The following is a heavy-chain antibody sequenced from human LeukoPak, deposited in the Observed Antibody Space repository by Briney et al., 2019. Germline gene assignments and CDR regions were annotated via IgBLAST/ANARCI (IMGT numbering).Heavy chain of an antibody. CDR1: GFTFSSYA. D-gene: IGHD2-21*02. J-gene: IGHJ4*02. CDR2: ISYDGSNK. CDR3: ARPYCGGDCYQAGFAY. V-gene: IGHV3-30*04. Sequence: GGSLRLSRAASGFTFSSYAMHWVRQAPGKGLEWVAVISYDGSNKYYADSVKGRFTISRDNSKNTLYLQMNSLRAEDTAVYYCARPYCGGDCYQAGFAYWGQGTLVTVSS.